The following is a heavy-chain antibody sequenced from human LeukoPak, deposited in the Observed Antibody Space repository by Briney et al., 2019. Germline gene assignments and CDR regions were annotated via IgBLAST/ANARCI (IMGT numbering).Heavy chain of an antibody. J-gene: IGHJ3*02. CDR1: GFTFSSYA. V-gene: IGHV3-23*01. Sequence: GGSLRLSCAASGFTFSSYAMSWVRQAPGKGLEWVSSISDSGGSTYYADSVKGRFTISRDISKNTLYLQMNALRGEDTAVYYCAKPAASVWLFDAFDIWGQGTMVTVSS. CDR3: AKPAASVWLFDAFDI. D-gene: IGHD6-19*01. CDR2: ISDSGGST.